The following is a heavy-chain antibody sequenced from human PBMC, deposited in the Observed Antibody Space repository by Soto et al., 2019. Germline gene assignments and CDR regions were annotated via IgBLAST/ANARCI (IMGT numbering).Heavy chain of an antibody. J-gene: IGHJ4*02. CDR3: SRGRPPRY. CDR2: IDHSGST. Sequence: SETLSLTCVVYGESSSGYYWSWFRQPPGQTLEWIGDIDHSGSTHYNPSLKSRLTISIDPSKNHFSLGLTAVTAADAGTYFCSRGRPPRYWGQGTLVTVSS. CDR1: GESSSGYY. V-gene: IGHV4-34*01.